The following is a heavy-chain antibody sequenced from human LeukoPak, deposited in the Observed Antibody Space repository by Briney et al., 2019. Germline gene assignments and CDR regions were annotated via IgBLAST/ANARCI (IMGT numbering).Heavy chain of an antibody. J-gene: IGHJ4*02. V-gene: IGHV4-34*01. CDR1: GGSFSGYY. CDR2: INHSGST. Sequence: SETLSLTCAVYGGSFSGYYWSWIRQPPGKGLEWIGEINHSGSTNYNPSLKSRVAISVDTSKNQFSLKLSSVTAADTAVYYCARGRDSGYVQTFDYWGQGTLVTVSS. CDR3: ARGRDSGYVQTFDY. D-gene: IGHD5-12*01.